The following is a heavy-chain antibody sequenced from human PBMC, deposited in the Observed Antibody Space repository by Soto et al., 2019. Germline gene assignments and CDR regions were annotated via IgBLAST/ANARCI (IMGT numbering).Heavy chain of an antibody. D-gene: IGHD6-19*01. J-gene: IGHJ4*02. CDR2: IYYSGRT. CDR1: GGSISSYY. V-gene: IGHV4-59*01. Sequence: QVQLQASGPGLVKPSETLSLTCTVSGGSISSYYWIWIRQPPGKGLEWIGYIYYSGRTNYNPSLKSLVTISVDTSKNLFSLKLSSVTAADTAVYYCARGERYSSGWYFFDYWGKGTLVTVSS. CDR3: ARGERYSSGWYFFDY.